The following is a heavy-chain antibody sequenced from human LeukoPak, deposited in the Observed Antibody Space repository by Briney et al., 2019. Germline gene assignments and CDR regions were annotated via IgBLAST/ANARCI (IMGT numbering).Heavy chain of an antibody. CDR3: AKDLIGDYRPEEFDY. Sequence: GGSLRLSCAASGFTFSSYGMHWVRQAPGKGLEWVAVISYDGSNKYYADSVKGRFTISRDNSKNTLYLQMNSLRAEDTAVYYCAKDLIGDYRPEEFDYWGQGTLVTVSS. V-gene: IGHV3-30*18. J-gene: IGHJ4*02. D-gene: IGHD4-17*01. CDR2: ISYDGSNK. CDR1: GFTFSSYG.